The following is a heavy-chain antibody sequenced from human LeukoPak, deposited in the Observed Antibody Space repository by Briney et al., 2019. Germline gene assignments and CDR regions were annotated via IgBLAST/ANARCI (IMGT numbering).Heavy chain of an antibody. CDR3: ARDQDYYGSGRDYYYYMDV. D-gene: IGHD3-10*01. J-gene: IGHJ6*03. CDR2: INWNGGST. CDR1: GFTFDDYG. Sequence: GGSLRLSCAASGFTFDDYGMSWVRQAPGKGLEWVSGINWNGGSTGYADSVKGRFTISRDNAKNSLYLQMNSLRAEDTALYYCARDQDYYGSGRDYYYYMDVWGKGTTVTVSS. V-gene: IGHV3-20*04.